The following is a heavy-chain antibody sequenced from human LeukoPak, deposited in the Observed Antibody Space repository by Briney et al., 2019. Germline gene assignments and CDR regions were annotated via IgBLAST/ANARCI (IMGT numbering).Heavy chain of an antibody. CDR2: ISGSGGST. CDR1: GFTFSSYG. D-gene: IGHD2-21*02. Sequence: GGSLRLSCAASGFTFSSYGMSWVRQAPGKGLEWVSAISGSGGSTYYADSVKGRFTIPRDNSKNTLYLQMNSLRAEDTAVYYCAKDLSPLIVVVTAIPGGFDYWGQGTLVTVSS. V-gene: IGHV3-23*01. CDR3: AKDLSPLIVVVTAIPGGFDY. J-gene: IGHJ4*02.